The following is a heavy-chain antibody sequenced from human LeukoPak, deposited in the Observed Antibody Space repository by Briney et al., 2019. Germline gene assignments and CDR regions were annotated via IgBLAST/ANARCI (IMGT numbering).Heavy chain of an antibody. Sequence: GGSLRLSCGASGFTFISYAMNWVRQAPGKGLEWVSGVSGSGTRTYYADSVKGRSTISRENSKNTLYLQMNSLRAEDTAVYYCAKDFGIYDYWSGTNYFGQWGQGTLVTVSS. D-gene: IGHD3-3*01. CDR3: AKDFGIYDYWSGTNYFGQ. J-gene: IGHJ4*02. CDR2: VSGSGTRT. V-gene: IGHV3-23*01. CDR1: GFTFISYA.